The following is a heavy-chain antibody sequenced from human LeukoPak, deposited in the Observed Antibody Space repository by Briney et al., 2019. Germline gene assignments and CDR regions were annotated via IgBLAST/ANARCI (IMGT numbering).Heavy chain of an antibody. CDR1: RGSISTKNYF. CDR3: ARNIPLIHSITGSYHYYMDV. D-gene: IGHD3-22*01. Sequence: SETLSLTCTVSRGSISTKNYFWGWIRQPPGKGLEWIGSISHSGRTYYSPSLKSRFNISIDTSKTQFSLKLRSVTAADLAVYFCARNIPLIHSITGSYHYYMDVWGEGTTVAVSS. CDR2: ISHSGRT. V-gene: IGHV4-39*01. J-gene: IGHJ6*03.